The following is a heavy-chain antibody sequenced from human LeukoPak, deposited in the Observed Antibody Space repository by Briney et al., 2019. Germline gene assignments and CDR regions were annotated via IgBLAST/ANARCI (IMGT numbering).Heavy chain of an antibody. Sequence: PSETLSLTCAVYGGSFSGYYRSWIRQPPGKGLEWIGEINYSGSTNYNPSLKSRVTISVDTSKNQFSLKLSSVTAADTAVYYCARGEDYYDSSGYYHASAFDIWGQGTMVTVSS. D-gene: IGHD3-22*01. CDR2: INYSGST. CDR3: ARGEDYYDSSGYYHASAFDI. J-gene: IGHJ3*02. CDR1: GGSFSGYY. V-gene: IGHV4-34*01.